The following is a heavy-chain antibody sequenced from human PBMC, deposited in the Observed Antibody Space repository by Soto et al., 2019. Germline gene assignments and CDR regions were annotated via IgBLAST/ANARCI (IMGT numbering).Heavy chain of an antibody. CDR2: IYSGGST. V-gene: IGHV3-53*01. Sequence: GGSLRLSCAASGFTFSSNYMSWVRQAPGKGLEWVSVIYSGGSTYYADSVKGRFTISRDNSKNTLYLQMNSLRAEDTAVYYCARDSRAVATHYYYGMDVWGQGTTVTVSS. CDR3: ARDSRAVATHYYYGMDV. D-gene: IGHD6-19*01. CDR1: GFTFSSNY. J-gene: IGHJ6*02.